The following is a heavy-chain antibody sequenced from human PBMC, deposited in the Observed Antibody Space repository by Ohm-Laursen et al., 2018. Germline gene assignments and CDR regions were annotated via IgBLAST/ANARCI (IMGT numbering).Heavy chain of an antibody. CDR3: ARIRRLSSTWYYFDY. CDR1: GFSLSTSGMC. V-gene: IGHV2-70*11. J-gene: IGHJ4*02. D-gene: IGHD6-13*01. Sequence: TQTLTLTCTFSGFSLSTSGMCVSWIRQPPGKALEWLARIDWDDDKYYSTSLKTRLTISKDTSKNQVVLTMTNMDPVDTATYYYARIRRLSSTWYYFDYWGQGTLVTVSS. CDR2: IDWDDDK.